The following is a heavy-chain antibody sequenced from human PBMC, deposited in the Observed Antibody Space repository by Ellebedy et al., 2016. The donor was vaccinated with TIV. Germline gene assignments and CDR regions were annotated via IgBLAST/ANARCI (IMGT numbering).Heavy chain of an antibody. CDR3: ARDPTDYGEVWFDP. CDR2: ISTSGSTI. D-gene: IGHD4-17*01. J-gene: IGHJ5*02. CDR1: GFTFSDYY. V-gene: IGHV3-11*01. Sequence: GESLKISCAASGFTFSDYYMSWIRQAPGKGLEWVSYISTSGSTIYYADSVKGRFTISRDNAKSSLYLQMNSLRAEDTAVYYCARDPTDYGEVWFDPWGQGTLVSVSS.